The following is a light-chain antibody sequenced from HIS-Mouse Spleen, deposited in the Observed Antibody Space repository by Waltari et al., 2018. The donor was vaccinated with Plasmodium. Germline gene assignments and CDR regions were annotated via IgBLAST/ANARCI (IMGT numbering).Light chain of an antibody. CDR1: PGISSY. V-gene: IGKV1-8*01. Sequence: AIRMTQSPSAFSASTGDRVTITCRASPGISSYLAWYQQKPGKAPKLLIYAASTLQSGVPSRFSGSGSGTDFTLTISCLQSEDFATYDCQQYYSYPLTFGGGTKVEIK. CDR2: AAS. J-gene: IGKJ4*02. CDR3: QQYYSYPLT.